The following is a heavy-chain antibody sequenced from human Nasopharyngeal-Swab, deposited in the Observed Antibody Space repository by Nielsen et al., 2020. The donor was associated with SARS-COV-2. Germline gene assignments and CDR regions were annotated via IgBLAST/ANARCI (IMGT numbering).Heavy chain of an antibody. V-gene: IGHV3-9*01. J-gene: IGHJ4*02. CDR2: ISWNSGII. Sequence: SLKISCAASGFTFDDYAMHWVRQAPGKGLEWVSAISWNSGIIGYADSVKGRFTISRDNAKNSLYLQMNSPRAEDTALYYCAKSIQLWSYYFDYWGQGTLVTVSS. CDR1: GFTFDDYA. D-gene: IGHD5-18*01. CDR3: AKSIQLWSYYFDY.